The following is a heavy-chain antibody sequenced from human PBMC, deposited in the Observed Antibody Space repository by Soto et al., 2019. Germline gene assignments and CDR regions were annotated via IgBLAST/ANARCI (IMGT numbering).Heavy chain of an antibody. D-gene: IGHD4-17*01. J-gene: IGHJ4*02. CDR2: IYYSGST. V-gene: IGHV4-39*01. CDR3: ARRTSLDLMTTVKTTDY. Sequence: SETLSLTCTVSGGSISSSSYYWGWIRQPPGKGLEWIGSIYYSGSTYYNPSLKSRVTISVDTSKDQFSLKLSSVTAADTAVYSCARRTSLDLMTTVKTTDYWGQGTLVTVSS. CDR1: GGSISSSSYY.